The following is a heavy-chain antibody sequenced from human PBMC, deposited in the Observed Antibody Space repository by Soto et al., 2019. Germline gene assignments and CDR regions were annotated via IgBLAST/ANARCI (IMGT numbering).Heavy chain of an antibody. D-gene: IGHD3-3*01. CDR3: ARWWSGSRQGFDP. CDR1: GGSISSGDYY. Sequence: QVQLQESGPGLVKPSQTLSLTCTVSGGSISSGDYYWSWIRQHPGKGLEWIGYIYYSGSTYYNPSLKSRVTISVDTYKTQFSLKLSSVTAADTAVYYCARWWSGSRQGFDPWGQGTLVTVSS. V-gene: IGHV4-31*03. CDR2: IYYSGST. J-gene: IGHJ5*02.